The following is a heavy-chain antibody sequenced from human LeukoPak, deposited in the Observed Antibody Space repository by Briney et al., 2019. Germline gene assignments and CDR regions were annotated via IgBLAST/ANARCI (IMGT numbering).Heavy chain of an antibody. Sequence: ASVKVSCKASGYTFTSYDINWVRQATGQGLEWMGWVNPNSGNTGYAQKFQGRVTMTRNTSISTAYMELSSLRSEDTAVYYCATHRGNYYDSSGYYDHGDYWGQGTLVTVSS. CDR2: VNPNSGNT. J-gene: IGHJ4*02. CDR3: ATHRGNYYDSSGYYDHGDY. D-gene: IGHD3-22*01. V-gene: IGHV1-8*01. CDR1: GYTFTSYD.